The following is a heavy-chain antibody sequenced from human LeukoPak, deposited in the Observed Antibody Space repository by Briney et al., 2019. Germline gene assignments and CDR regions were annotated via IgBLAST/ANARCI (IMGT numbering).Heavy chain of an antibody. J-gene: IGHJ4*02. CDR2: VSYGGSIT. V-gene: IGHV3-30-3*01. D-gene: IGHD2-2*01. Sequence: PGRSLRLSCAASGFTFSSYAMHWVRHAPGKGLEWVAAVSYGGSITSYADSVKSRLTISRDNSENTLYLQMNSLRADDTAVYYCVATSGSSTNWGQGTLVTVSS. CDR3: VATSGSSTN. CDR1: GFTFSSYA.